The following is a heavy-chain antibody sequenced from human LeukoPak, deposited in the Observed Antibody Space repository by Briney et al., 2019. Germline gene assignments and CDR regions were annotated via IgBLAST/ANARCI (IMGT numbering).Heavy chain of an antibody. Sequence: SVKVSCKASGGTFSSYAISWVRQAPGQGLEWMGGIIPIFGTANYAQKFQGRVTITTDESTSTAYMELSSLRSEDTAVYYCASQPHYDSLVSWFDPWGQGTLVTVSS. CDR1: GGTFSSYA. CDR2: IIPIFGTA. J-gene: IGHJ5*02. D-gene: IGHD3-9*01. V-gene: IGHV1-69*05. CDR3: ASQPHYDSLVSWFDP.